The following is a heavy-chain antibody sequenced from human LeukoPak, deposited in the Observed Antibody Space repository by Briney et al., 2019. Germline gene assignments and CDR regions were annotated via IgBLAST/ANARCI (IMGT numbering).Heavy chain of an antibody. Sequence: GGSLRLSCTASGFTFGDYAMSWVRQAPGKGLEWVGFIRSKAYGGTTEYAASVKGRFTISRDDSKSIAYLQMNSLKTEDTAVYYCTRGLYYDFWSGYYVDWGQGTLVTVSS. V-gene: IGHV3-49*04. J-gene: IGHJ4*02. CDR2: IRSKAYGGTT. CDR1: GFTFGDYA. CDR3: TRGLYYDFWSGYYVD. D-gene: IGHD3-3*01.